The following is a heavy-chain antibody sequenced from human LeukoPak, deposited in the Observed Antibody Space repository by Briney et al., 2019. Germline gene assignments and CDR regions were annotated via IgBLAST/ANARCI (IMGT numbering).Heavy chain of an antibody. V-gene: IGHV3-23*01. Sequence: PGGSLRLSCAASGFTFRSHAMSWVRQAPGKGLEWASAISASGGSTYQAASVKCRFTISRDNSKHTLYLQMNSLRAEDTAVYYCAKDRRIQLWLGFDYWGQGTLVTVSS. CDR1: GFTFRSHA. D-gene: IGHD5-18*01. CDR2: ISASGGST. J-gene: IGHJ4*02. CDR3: AKDRRIQLWLGFDY.